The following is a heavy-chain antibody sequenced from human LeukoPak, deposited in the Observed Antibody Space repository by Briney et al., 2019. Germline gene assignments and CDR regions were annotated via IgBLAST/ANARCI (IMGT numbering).Heavy chain of an antibody. V-gene: IGHV3-72*01. J-gene: IGHJ1*01. Sequence: PGGSLRLSCVASGFTVSDHYLDWVRQAPGKGLGWVGLIRKKSDRYTTEYAASVKGRFTISRDDPTNSVYLQMSSLKSEDTAVYYCADIGGGGSNTRWGEGTVVTVSS. CDR3: ADIGGGGSNTR. CDR2: IRKKSDRYTT. D-gene: IGHD2-15*01. CDR1: GFTVSDHY.